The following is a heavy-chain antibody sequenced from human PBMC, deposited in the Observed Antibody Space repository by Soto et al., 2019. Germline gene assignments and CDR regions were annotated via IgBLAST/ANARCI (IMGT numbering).Heavy chain of an antibody. V-gene: IGHV4-59*01. CDR1: GGSLSSYF. D-gene: IGHD3-16*01. CDR3: ARASQYYDSGPFDF. Sequence: QVQLQESGPGVVKPSETLSLSCIVSGGSLSSYFWTWIRQTPGRGLEWIGHVYYSGHTKYNPSLTSRVTFSVDTSNNQFFLTLTSVTAADTATYFCARASQYYDSGPFDFWGQGTLVTVSS. J-gene: IGHJ4*02. CDR2: VYYSGHT.